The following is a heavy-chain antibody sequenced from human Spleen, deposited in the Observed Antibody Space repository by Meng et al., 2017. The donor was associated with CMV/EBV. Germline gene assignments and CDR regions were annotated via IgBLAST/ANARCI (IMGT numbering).Heavy chain of an antibody. CDR1: GFTFSSYW. D-gene: IGHD5-24*01. J-gene: IGHJ4*02. Sequence: GESLKISCAASGFTFSSYWMSWVRQAPGKGLEWVANIKQDGSEKYYVDSVKGRFTISRDNAKSSLYLQMNSLRAEDTAVYYCARDGKGEMATTFDYWGQGTLVTVSS. CDR2: IKQDGSEK. CDR3: ARDGKGEMATTFDY. V-gene: IGHV3-7*01.